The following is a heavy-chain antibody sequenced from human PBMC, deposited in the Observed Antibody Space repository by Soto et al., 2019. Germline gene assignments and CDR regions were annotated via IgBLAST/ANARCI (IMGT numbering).Heavy chain of an antibody. CDR1: GFSFSSYA. J-gene: IGHJ4*02. V-gene: IGHV3-23*01. D-gene: IGHD6-13*01. Sequence: EVQLLESGGGLVQPGGSLRLSCVASGFSFSSYAMSWVRQAPGEGLEWVSVISGSDGSTYYADSVKGRFTISRDDSKNTLYLQMNSLRAEDTAVYYCARDRERDAWYEDYWGQGTLFTVSS. CDR2: ISGSDGST. CDR3: ARDRERDAWYEDY.